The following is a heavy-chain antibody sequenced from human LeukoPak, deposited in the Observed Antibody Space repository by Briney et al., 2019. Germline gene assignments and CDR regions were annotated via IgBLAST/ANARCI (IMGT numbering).Heavy chain of an antibody. CDR1: GGSISSDY. Sequence: SETLSLTCTVSGGSISSDYWSWIRQPPGKGLEWIGYIYYRGSTKYNPSLKSRVSISVDTSKNQFSLKLSSVTAADTAVYYCARSEYSYGADAFDIWGQGTMVTVSS. V-gene: IGHV4-59*01. D-gene: IGHD5-18*01. CDR3: ARSEYSYGADAFDI. J-gene: IGHJ3*02. CDR2: IYYRGST.